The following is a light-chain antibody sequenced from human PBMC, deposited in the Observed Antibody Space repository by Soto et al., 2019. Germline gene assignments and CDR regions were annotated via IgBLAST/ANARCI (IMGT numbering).Light chain of an antibody. J-gene: IGKJ1*01. CDR3: QQYDRSPWT. V-gene: IGKV3-20*01. Sequence: EIVLTQSPGTLSLSPGERATLSCRASQSVSSSYFAWYQQKPGQAPRLLIYGTSKRATGMPDRFSGSGSGTDFTLTISRLEPEDVAVYYCQQYDRSPWTFRQGTKVEIK. CDR2: GTS. CDR1: QSVSSSY.